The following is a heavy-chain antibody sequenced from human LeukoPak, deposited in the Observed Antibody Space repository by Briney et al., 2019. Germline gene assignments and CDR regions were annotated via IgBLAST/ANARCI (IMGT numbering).Heavy chain of an antibody. J-gene: IGHJ4*02. CDR1: GFTFSRYA. CDR2: ISNNGGST. V-gene: IGHV3-64D*06. CDR3: VKDLDNHYYQTLFDY. D-gene: IGHD1-14*01. Sequence: RGSLRLSCSASGFTFSRYAMHWVRQAPGKGLEYVSAISNNGGSTYYADSVKGRFTISRDNSKNALYLQMSSLRAEDTAVYYCVKDLDNHYYQTLFDYWGQGTLVTVSS.